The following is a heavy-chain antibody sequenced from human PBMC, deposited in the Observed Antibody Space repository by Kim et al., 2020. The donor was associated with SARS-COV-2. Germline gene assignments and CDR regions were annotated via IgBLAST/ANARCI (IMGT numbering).Heavy chain of an antibody. CDR2: VSGTGGNT. Sequence: GGSLRLSCAASGSTFNHYVMSWVRQAPGKGLEWVSAVSGTGGNTFYADSVTGHFTISRDKSKNTEYLQMNSLRAGVKAVYYCSKQTWVADWFDLLGQGTL. V-gene: IGHV3-23*01. J-gene: IGHJ5*02. CDR1: GSTFNHYV. CDR3: SKQTWVADWFDL.